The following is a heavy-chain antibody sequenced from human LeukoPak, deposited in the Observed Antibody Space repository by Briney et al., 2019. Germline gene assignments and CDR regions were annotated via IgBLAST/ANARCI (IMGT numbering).Heavy chain of an antibody. CDR3: SRDFVGADDY. V-gene: IGHV3-74*01. D-gene: IGHD1-26*01. CDR1: GFTLSNYW. Sequence: GGSLRLSCAASGFTLSNYWMHWVRQAPGKGPVWVSRINPDGSRIYYAESVRGRFTISRDSAKNTLYLQMNSLRAEDKAGYYCSRDFVGADDYWGQGTLVTVSS. J-gene: IGHJ4*02. CDR2: INPDGSRI.